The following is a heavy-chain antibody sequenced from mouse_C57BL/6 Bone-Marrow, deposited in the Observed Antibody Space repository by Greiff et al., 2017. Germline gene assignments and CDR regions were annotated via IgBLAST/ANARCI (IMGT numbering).Heavy chain of an antibody. CDR1: GYTFTSYW. CDR2: IYPGNSDT. V-gene: IGHV1-5*01. J-gene: IGHJ3*01. Sequence: EVQLQQSGTVLARPGASVKMSCKTSGYTFTSYWMHWVKQRPGQGLEWIGAIYPGNSDTSYNQKFKGKAKLTAVTSASTAYMELSSLTNEDSAVYYCTSPLYDYDGGTWFAYWGQGTLVTVSA. CDR3: TSPLYDYDGGTWFAY. D-gene: IGHD2-4*01.